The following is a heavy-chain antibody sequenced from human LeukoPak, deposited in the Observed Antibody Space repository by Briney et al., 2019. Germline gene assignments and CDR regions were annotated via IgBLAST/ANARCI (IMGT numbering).Heavy chain of an antibody. V-gene: IGHV3-23*01. D-gene: IGHD3-10*01. CDR2: ISGSGVST. CDR1: GFTFSSYA. Sequence: RGSLRLSCAASGFTFSSYAMSWVRQAPGKGLEWVSAISGSGVSTYYADSVKGRFTISRYNSKNTLYLQMNSLRAEDTAVYYCAKEAGSYRYYYYYMDVWGKGTTVTVSS. J-gene: IGHJ6*03. CDR3: AKEAGSYRYYYYYMDV.